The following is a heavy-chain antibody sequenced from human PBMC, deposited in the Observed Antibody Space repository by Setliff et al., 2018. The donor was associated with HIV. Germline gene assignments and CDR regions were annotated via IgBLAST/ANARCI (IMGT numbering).Heavy chain of an antibody. Sequence: PGESLKISCVASGFTFSSFGLHWVRQAPGKGLEWVAAISYDGSNKYYADSVKGRYSISRDNSKNTLDLQMNSLRVADTAVYYCAKDPFHYYSSEENFFGPWGQGTLVTVSS. CDR1: GFTFSSFG. CDR2: ISYDGSNK. D-gene: IGHD3-10*01. CDR3: AKDPFHYYSSEENFFGP. J-gene: IGHJ5*02. V-gene: IGHV3-30*18.